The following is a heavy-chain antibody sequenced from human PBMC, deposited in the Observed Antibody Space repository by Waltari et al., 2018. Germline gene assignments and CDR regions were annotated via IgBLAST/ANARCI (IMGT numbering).Heavy chain of an antibody. J-gene: IGHJ6*03. D-gene: IGHD3-10*01. CDR3: ARYNHYGQIYFYSYMDV. Sequence: QVQLQESGPGLLKPSETLSLTCAVSGYSISSGYYWGGIRQPPGKRLEWIGSVHRSGSTDYNPSLKSRASISVVTSKNQFSLRLSSVTAADAAVYYCARYNHYGQIYFYSYMDVWGKGTTVTVSS. CDR2: VHRSGST. V-gene: IGHV4-38-2*01. CDR1: GYSISSGYY.